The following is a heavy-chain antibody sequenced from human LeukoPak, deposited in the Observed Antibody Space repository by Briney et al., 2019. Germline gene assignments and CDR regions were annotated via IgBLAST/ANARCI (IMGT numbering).Heavy chain of an antibody. D-gene: IGHD6-19*01. CDR1: GFTFSSYE. CDR2: ISSSGSTI. V-gene: IGHV3-48*03. J-gene: IGHJ4*02. Sequence: GGSLRLSCAASGFTFSSYEMNWVRQAPGKGLEWVSYISSSGSTIYYADSVKGRFTISRDNAKNSLYLQMNSLRAEDTALYYCAKDMAGQWLGSKYDYWGQGTLVTVSS. CDR3: AKDMAGQWLGSKYDY.